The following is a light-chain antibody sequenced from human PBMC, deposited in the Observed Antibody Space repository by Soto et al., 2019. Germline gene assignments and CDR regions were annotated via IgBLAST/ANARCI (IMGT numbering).Light chain of an antibody. V-gene: IGKV3-11*01. CDR1: QSISTY. CDR3: QQRSIWPRT. CDR2: DAS. J-gene: IGKJ4*01. Sequence: EIVLTQSPATLSLSPGERATLSCRASQSISTYLVWYQQNPDQPPRLLIYDASNRATGIPARFSGSGSGTDFTLTIRSLEPEDFAVYYCQQRSIWPRTVGGGTKVEIK.